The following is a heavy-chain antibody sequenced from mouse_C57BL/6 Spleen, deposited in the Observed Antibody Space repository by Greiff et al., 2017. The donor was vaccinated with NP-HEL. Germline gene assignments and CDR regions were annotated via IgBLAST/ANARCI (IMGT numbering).Heavy chain of an antibody. V-gene: IGHV5-4*01. CDR2: ISDGGSYT. CDR1: GFTFSSYA. Sequence: DVHLVESGGGLVKPGGSLKLSCAASGFTFSSYAMSWVRQTPEKRLEWVATISDGGSYTYYPDNVKGRFTISNDNAKNNLYLQMSHLKSEDTAMYYCARDGYYDAMDYWGQGTSVTVSS. J-gene: IGHJ4*01. CDR3: ARDGYYDAMDY. D-gene: IGHD2-2*01.